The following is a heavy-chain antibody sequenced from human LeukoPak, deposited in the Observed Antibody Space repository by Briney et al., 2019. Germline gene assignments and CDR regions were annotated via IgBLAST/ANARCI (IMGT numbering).Heavy chain of an antibody. D-gene: IGHD2-2*01. CDR1: GYTFTGYY. CDR3: ARRDCSSTSCSWFDP. V-gene: IGHV1-2*02. CDR2: INPNSGGT. Sequence: EASVKVSCKASGYTFTGYYMHWVRQAPGQGLEWMGWINPNSGGTNYAQKFQGRVTMTRDTSISTAYMELSRLRSDDTDVYYCARRDCSSTSCSWFDPWGQGTLVTVSS. J-gene: IGHJ5*02.